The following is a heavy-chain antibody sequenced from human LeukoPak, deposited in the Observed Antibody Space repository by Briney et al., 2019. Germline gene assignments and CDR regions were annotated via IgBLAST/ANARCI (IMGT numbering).Heavy chain of an antibody. CDR3: ARIAVAGTDWFDP. CDR2: IYYSGST. J-gene: IGHJ5*02. V-gene: IGHV4-59*01. CDR1: GGSISSYY. D-gene: IGHD6-19*01. Sequence: SETLSLTCTVSGGSISSYYWSWIRQPPGKGLEWIGYIYYSGSTNYNPSLKSRVTISVDTSKNQFSLKLSSVTAADTAVYYCARIAVAGTDWFDPWGQGTPVTVSS.